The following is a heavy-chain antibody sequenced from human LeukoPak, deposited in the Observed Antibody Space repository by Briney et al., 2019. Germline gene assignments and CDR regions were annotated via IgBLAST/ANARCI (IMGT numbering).Heavy chain of an antibody. Sequence: PSETLSLTCTVSGGSISSYYWSWIRQPPGKGLEWIGYIYYSGSTNYNPSLKSRVTISVDTSKNQFSLKLSSVTAADTAVYYCARGGGSSWYTAAFDIWGQGTMVTVSS. D-gene: IGHD6-13*01. CDR3: ARGGGSSWYTAAFDI. V-gene: IGHV4-59*01. CDR1: GGSISSYY. J-gene: IGHJ3*02. CDR2: IYYSGST.